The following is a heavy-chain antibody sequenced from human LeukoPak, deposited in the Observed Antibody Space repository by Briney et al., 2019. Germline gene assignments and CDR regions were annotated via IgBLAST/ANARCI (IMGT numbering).Heavy chain of an antibody. CDR2: IKQDGSEK. CDR1: GFTFRIYW. CDR3: AREDDSGSGSYYPLPDY. J-gene: IGHJ4*02. D-gene: IGHD3-10*01. V-gene: IGHV3-7*01. Sequence: GGSLRLSCAASGFTFRIYWMSWVREVPGKGMEWVANIKQDGSEKDYVDSAKGRFTISRDNAKNSLYLQMNSLRAEDTAVYYCAREDDSGSGSYYPLPDYWGQGTLVTVSS.